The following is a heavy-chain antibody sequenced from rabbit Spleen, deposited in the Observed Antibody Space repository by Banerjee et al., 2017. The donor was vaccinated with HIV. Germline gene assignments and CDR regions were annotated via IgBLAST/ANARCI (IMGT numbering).Heavy chain of an antibody. CDR1: GFSFNDKDV. J-gene: IGHJ4*01. CDR3: ARDLVTAIGWNFAL. Sequence: QSLEESGGDLVKPGASLTLTCTASGFSFNDKDVMCWVRQAPGKGLEWITCINIVTGKSVYASWVSGRFIMSRTSSTTVTLQMTSLTAADTATYFCARDLVTAIGWNFALWGPGTLVTVS. CDR2: INIVTGKS. D-gene: IGHD7-1*01. V-gene: IGHV1S40*01.